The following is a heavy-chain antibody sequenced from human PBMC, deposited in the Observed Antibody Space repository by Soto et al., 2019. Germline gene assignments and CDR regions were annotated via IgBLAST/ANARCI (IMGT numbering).Heavy chain of an antibody. V-gene: IGHV1-46*01. J-gene: IGHJ4*02. CDR1: GYSFSNYS. CDR2: INPNGGST. Sequence: VQLVQSGAEVKKPGASVQVSCKTSGYSFSNYSMHWVRQVPEQGLEWMGKINPNGGSTSLAQKFKDAVTLTRDTSTNTVYMELSSLTSEDTAVYYCARDGVQLWPRYYFDYWGQGTLVTVSS. D-gene: IGHD1-1*01. CDR3: ARDGVQLWPRYYFDY.